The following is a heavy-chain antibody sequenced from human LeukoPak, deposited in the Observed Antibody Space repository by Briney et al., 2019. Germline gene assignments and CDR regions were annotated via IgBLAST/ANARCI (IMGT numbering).Heavy chain of an antibody. V-gene: IGHV4-61*02. D-gene: IGHD1-14*01. Sequence: SSQTLSLTCTVSGGSISSGSYYWSWIRQPAGKGLEWIGRIYTSGSTNYNPSLKSRVTISVDTSKNQFSLKLSSVTAEDTAVYYCARDFWGTRGSTNWFDPWGQGTLVTVSS. CDR2: IYTSGST. CDR1: GGSISSGSYY. CDR3: ARDFWGTRGSTNWFDP. J-gene: IGHJ5*02.